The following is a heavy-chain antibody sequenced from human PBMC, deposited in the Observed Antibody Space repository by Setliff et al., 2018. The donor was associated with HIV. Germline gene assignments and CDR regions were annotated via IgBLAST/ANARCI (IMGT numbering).Heavy chain of an antibody. V-gene: IGHV4-39*07. CDR1: GDSISSSSYY. CDR2: ISYSGST. Sequence: SETLSLTCTVSGDSISSSSYYWGWIRQPPGKGLEWIGSISYSGSTYYNPSLKSRVTISLDTPKNQFSLNLSSVTAADTAVYYCASGPGYGWGSYRLDYWGQGTLVTVSS. CDR3: ASGPGYGWGSYRLDY. D-gene: IGHD3-10*01. J-gene: IGHJ4*02.